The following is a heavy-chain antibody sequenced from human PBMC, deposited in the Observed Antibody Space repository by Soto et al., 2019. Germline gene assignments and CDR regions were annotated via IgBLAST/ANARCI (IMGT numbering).Heavy chain of an antibody. Sequence: QVQLVQSGAEVKKPGSSVKVSCKASGGTFSSYTISWVRQAPGQGLEWMGMIIPILGIANYAQKFQGRVTITPDKSTSTAYIELSSLSSEDTAVYYCARDRADVYYGPGERRHEPHPAMPPQNHNWFDPWGQGTLVTVSS. CDR1: GGTFSSYT. CDR3: ARDRADVYYGPGERRHEPHPAMPPQNHNWFDP. J-gene: IGHJ5*02. CDR2: IIPILGIA. D-gene: IGHD3-10*01. V-gene: IGHV1-69*08.